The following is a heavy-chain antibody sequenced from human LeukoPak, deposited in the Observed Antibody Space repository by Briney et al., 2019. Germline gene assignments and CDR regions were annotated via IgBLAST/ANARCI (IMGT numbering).Heavy chain of an antibody. J-gene: IGHJ4*02. D-gene: IGHD4-23*01. CDR3: VRGNDYGGPHY. Sequence: GGPLRLSFASSGFPFISIWIHGSRKAPGKGLVWVSRIDRDGSRINYADSVKGRFTISRDNGKNTLLLQMNSLRAEDAAVYYCVRGNDYGGPHYWGQGTLVTVSS. CDR1: GFPFISIW. V-gene: IGHV3-74*01. CDR2: IDRDGSRI.